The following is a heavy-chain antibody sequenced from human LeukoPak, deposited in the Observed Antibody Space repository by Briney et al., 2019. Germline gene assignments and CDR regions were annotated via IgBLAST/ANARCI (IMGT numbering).Heavy chain of an antibody. V-gene: IGHV4-4*07. Sequence: SETLSLTCTVSGGSISHYYWSWIRQPAGQGLEWIGRIYATGSTNYNPSLKSRVTMSADRSKNQVSLRLTTVTAADTAVYYCARLDYGDYVGLHAFDIWGRGTLVTVSS. CDR2: IYATGST. CDR3: ARLDYGDYVGLHAFDI. D-gene: IGHD4-17*01. CDR1: GGSISHYY. J-gene: IGHJ3*02.